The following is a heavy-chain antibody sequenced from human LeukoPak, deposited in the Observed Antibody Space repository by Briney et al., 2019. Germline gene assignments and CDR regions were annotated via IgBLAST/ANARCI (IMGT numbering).Heavy chain of an antibody. CDR2: IYNTGTT. CDR1: GGSISSSY. Sequence: SETLSLTCNVSGGSISSSYWSWIRQPPGEGLEWVGYIYNTGTTNYNPSLNSRVTISVDTSKNQLSLRLSSVTAADTAVYYCARHEPPGARRHLDYWGQGTLVTVSS. CDR3: ARHEPPGARRHLDY. D-gene: IGHD1-14*01. J-gene: IGHJ4*02. V-gene: IGHV4-59*08.